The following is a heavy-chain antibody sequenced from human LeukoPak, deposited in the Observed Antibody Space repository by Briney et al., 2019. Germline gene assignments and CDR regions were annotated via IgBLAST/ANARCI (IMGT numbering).Heavy chain of an antibody. D-gene: IGHD3-22*01. J-gene: IGHJ4*02. V-gene: IGHV1-2*06. CDR1: GYTFTGYY. Sequence: ASVKVSCKASGYTFTGYYMHWVRQAPGQGLEWMGRINPNSGGTNYAQKFQGRVTMTRDTSISTAYMELSRLRSDDTAVYYCTRAFTGWNYDSSGYWGQGTLVTVSS. CDR2: INPNSGGT. CDR3: TRAFTGWNYDSSGY.